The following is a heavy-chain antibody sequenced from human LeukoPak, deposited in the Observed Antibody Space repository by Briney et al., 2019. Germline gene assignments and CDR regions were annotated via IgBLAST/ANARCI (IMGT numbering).Heavy chain of an antibody. CDR2: IGTAGDS. V-gene: IGHV3-13*01. J-gene: IGHJ2*01. Sequence: GGSLRLSCAASGFTFSSYDMHWVRQGTGKGLEWVAIIGTAGDSYYAGSVKGRFTISRENAKNSLYLQMNSLRAEDTAVYYCARTSGWSDWYFDLWGRGTLVTVSS. D-gene: IGHD6-19*01. CDR3: ARTSGWSDWYFDL. CDR1: GFTFSSYD.